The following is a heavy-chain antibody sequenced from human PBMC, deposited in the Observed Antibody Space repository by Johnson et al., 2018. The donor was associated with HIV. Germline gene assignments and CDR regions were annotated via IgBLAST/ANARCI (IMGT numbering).Heavy chain of an antibody. D-gene: IGHD4-17*01. CDR3: ERDRRDYGDYSPKLIDAFDI. J-gene: IGHJ3*02. Sequence: QVQLVESGGGLVQPGGSLRLSCAASGFTFSDYYMSWIRQAPGQGLEWISYISSSSSTIYYADSVKGRFTLSRDNAKNSLYLQMKSLRAEDTAVYYCERDRRDYGDYSPKLIDAFDIWGQGTMVTVSS. CDR2: ISSSSSTI. CDR1: GFTFSDYY. V-gene: IGHV3-11*04.